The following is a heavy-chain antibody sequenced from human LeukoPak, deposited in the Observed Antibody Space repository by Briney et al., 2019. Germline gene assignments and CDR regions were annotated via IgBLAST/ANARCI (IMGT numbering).Heavy chain of an antibody. D-gene: IGHD1-26*01. CDR2: ISAYNGNT. Sequence: ASVKVSCKASGYTFTSYYMHWVRQAPGQGLEWMGWISAYNGNTKYAQKVQGRVTMTTDTSTSTAYMELRSLRPDDTAVYYCARYPGLGASWASDNYYGMDVWGQGTTVTVSS. CDR3: ARYPGLGASWASDNYYGMDV. J-gene: IGHJ6*02. CDR1: GYTFTSYY. V-gene: IGHV1-18*04.